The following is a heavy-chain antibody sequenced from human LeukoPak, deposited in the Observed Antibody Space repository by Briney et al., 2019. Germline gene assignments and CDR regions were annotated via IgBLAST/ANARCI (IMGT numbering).Heavy chain of an antibody. J-gene: IGHJ4*02. Sequence: GGSLRLSCAASGFTFSNAWMSWVRQAPGKGLEWVGRIKSKTDGETRDYAAPVKGRFTVSRDDSENTLYMQMNSLKTEDTAVYYCTTTWYTVSARLDFWGQGTLVTVSS. CDR3: TTTWYTVSARLDF. CDR1: GFTFSNAW. V-gene: IGHV3-15*01. CDR2: IKSKTDGETR. D-gene: IGHD1-26*01.